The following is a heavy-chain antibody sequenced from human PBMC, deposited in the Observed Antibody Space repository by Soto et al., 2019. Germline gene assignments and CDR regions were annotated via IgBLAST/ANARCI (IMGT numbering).Heavy chain of an antibody. CDR1: GGSISSSSYY. V-gene: IGHV4-39*01. CDR3: ARPRAGDTDQGYYYYYMDV. CDR2: IYYSGST. J-gene: IGHJ6*03. Sequence: QLQLQESGPGLVKPSETLSLTCTVSGGSISSSSYYWGWIRQPPGKGLEWIGSIYYSGSTYYNPSLKSRVTISVDTSKNQFSLKLSSVTAADTAVYYCARPRAGDTDQGYYYYYMDVWGKGTTVTVSS. D-gene: IGHD5-18*01.